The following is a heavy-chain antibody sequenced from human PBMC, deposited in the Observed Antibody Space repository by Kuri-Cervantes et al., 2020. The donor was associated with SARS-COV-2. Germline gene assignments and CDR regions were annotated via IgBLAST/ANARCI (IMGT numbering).Heavy chain of an antibody. CDR2: IYSGGST. D-gene: IGHD2-15*01. J-gene: IGHJ4*02. V-gene: IGHV3-53*01. CDR1: GFSFSSNY. Sequence: GESLKISCAASGFSFSSNYMSWVRQAPGKGLEWVSVIYSGGSTYYADSVKGRFTISRDNSKNTLYLQMNSLRAEDTAVYYCASGILYRWEGYFDYWGQGTLVTVSS. CDR3: ASGILYRWEGYFDY.